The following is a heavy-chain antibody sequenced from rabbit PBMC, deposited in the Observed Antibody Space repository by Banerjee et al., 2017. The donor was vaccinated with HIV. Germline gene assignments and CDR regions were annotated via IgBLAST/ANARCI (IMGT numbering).Heavy chain of an antibody. CDR1: GFSFSSSYW. V-gene: IGHV1S40*01. J-gene: IGHJ4*01. Sequence: QSLEESGGDLVKPGASLTLTCTASGFSFSSSYWICWVRQAPGKGLEWVACINTDSGSTDYTSWAKGRFTISKTSSTTVDLKMTSLTAADTATYFCARGGSYRSNLWGQGTLVTVS. D-gene: IGHD5-1*01. CDR3: ARGGSYRSNL. CDR2: INTDSGST.